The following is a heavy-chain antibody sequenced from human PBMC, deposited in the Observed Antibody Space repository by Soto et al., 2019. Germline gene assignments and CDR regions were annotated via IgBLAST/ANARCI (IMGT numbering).Heavy chain of an antibody. CDR1: GGSISSHY. CDR3: ARGPGYYYYMDV. Sequence: PSETLSLTCTVSGGSISSHYWSWIRQPPGKGLEWIGYIYYSGSTNYNPSLKSRVTISVDTSKNQFSLKLSSVTAADTAVYYCARGPGYYYYMDVWGKGTTVTVSS. CDR2: IYYSGST. J-gene: IGHJ6*03. V-gene: IGHV4-59*11.